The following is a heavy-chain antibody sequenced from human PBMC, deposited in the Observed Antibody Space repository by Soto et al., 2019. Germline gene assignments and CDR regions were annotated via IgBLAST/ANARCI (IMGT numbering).Heavy chain of an antibody. CDR3: AKDPYRSSSWYWFDP. CDR2: ISGSGGST. V-gene: IGHV3-23*01. D-gene: IGHD6-13*01. Sequence: PGGSLRLSCAASGFTVSSNYMSWVRQAPGKGLEWVSAISGSGGSTYYADSVKGRFTISRDNSKNTLYLQMNSLRAEDTAVYYCAKDPYRSSSWYWFDPWGQGTLVTVSS. J-gene: IGHJ5*02. CDR1: GFTVSSNY.